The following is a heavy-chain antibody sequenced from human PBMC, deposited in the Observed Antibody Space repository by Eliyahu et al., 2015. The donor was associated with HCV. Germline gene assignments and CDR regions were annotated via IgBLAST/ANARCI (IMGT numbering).Heavy chain of an antibody. D-gene: IGHD6-13*01. V-gene: IGHV4-39*01. Sequence: QLQLQESGPGLVKPSETLSLXXTVSGDSISVDHFWGWIRQPPGKGLEYIGSIXYTGNTHYIPALRSRVIISVDTSKNQFSLNLSSVTAADTAVYYCARLGLGSSWFYWGQGTLVTVSS. J-gene: IGHJ4*02. CDR1: GDSISVDHF. CDR2: IXYTGNT. CDR3: ARLGLGSSWFY.